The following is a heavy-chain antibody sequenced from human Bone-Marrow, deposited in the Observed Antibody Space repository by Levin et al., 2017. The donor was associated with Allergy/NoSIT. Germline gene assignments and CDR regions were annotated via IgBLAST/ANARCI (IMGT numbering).Heavy chain of an antibody. D-gene: IGHD3-3*01. Sequence: SETLSLTCALYGGSFSGYYWSWIRQPPGKGLEWIGEINHSGSTNYNPSLRSRVIISVDRYKNQFSLNLNSVSAADTAVYYCARQMGNYDFWSDSRGWFDPWGQGILVTVSS. CDR3: ARQMGNYDFWSDSRGWFDP. J-gene: IGHJ5*02. CDR1: GGSFSGYY. V-gene: IGHV4-34*01. CDR2: INHSGST.